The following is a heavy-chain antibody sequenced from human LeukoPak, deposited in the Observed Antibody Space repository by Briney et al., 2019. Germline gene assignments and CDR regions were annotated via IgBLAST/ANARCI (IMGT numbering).Heavy chain of an antibody. Sequence: GGSLRLSCAASGFTFSSYSMNWVRQAPGKGLEWISSINSSSSYIYYADSVKGRVTISRDNAKNSVYLQMNSLRAEDTAVYYWSRDSDEGDFDYWGQGTLVTVSS. D-gene: IGHD3-16*01. CDR2: INSSSSYI. J-gene: IGHJ4*02. CDR1: GFTFSSYS. V-gene: IGHV3-21*01. CDR3: SRDSDEGDFDY.